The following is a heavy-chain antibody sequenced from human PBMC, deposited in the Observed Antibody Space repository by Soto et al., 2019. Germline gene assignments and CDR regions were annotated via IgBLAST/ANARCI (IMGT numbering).Heavy chain of an antibody. V-gene: IGHV1-18*01. CDR3: ARVRRLVGYFYSYVDV. CDR1: GYTFPNYG. J-gene: IGHJ6*03. D-gene: IGHD6-6*01. CDR2: ISAYNGNT. Sequence: QVQLLQSGAEVKKPGASVKVSCKASGYTFPNYGITWVRQAPGQGLEWMGWISAYNGNTHYTQRLQGRVTMTTDTSANTAYMELRGMRSDDTAVYYCARVRRLVGYFYSYVDVWGKGTTVTVSS.